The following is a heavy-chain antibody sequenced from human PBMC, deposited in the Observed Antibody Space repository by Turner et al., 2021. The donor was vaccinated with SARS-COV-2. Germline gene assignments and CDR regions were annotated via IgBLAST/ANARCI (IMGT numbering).Heavy chain of an antibody. Sequence: QVQLQESGPGLVKPSQTLSLTCTVPGGSISSGDYYWTWIRQHPGKGLEWIGYINYRGTAYYNPSLKSRVTISRDTSKNQFSLNLSSVTAADTAVYFCAREVAVLETAGTFEYWGQGTLVTVSS. CDR3: AREVAVLETAGTFEY. CDR2: INYRGTA. CDR1: GGSISSGDYY. J-gene: IGHJ4*02. D-gene: IGHD2-15*01. V-gene: IGHV4-31*03.